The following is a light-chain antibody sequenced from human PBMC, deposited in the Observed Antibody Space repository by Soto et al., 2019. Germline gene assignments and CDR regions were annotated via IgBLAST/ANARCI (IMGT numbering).Light chain of an antibody. V-gene: IGKV3-15*01. Sequence: EIVMTQSPSTLSVSPGERAALSCMASQSVSSRLAWYQQKRGQAPRHLIYDASTRATGIPARFSGSGSGTEFNLTISSLQSEDFAIYYCRHYNNWPPETFGQGTRLEI. CDR2: DAS. CDR1: QSVSSR. J-gene: IGKJ5*01. CDR3: RHYNNWPPET.